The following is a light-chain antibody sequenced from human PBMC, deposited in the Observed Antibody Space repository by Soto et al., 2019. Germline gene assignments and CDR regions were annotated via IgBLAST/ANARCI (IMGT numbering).Light chain of an antibody. CDR3: QQYSSYPWT. CDR2: KAS. CDR1: QSISTW. J-gene: IGKJ1*01. V-gene: IGKV1-5*03. Sequence: DIEMTQSPSTLPASVGDRVTITCRASQSISTWLAWYQQKPGKAPNFLIYKASILESGVPSRFSGSGSGTEFTLAISSLQPDDFATYYCQQYSSYPWTFGQGTKVEIK.